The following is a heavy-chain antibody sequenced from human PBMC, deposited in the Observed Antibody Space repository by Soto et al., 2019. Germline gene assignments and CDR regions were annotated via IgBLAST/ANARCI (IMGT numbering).Heavy chain of an antibody. CDR3: AKDHDSSGWYAHYFDY. Sequence: QVQLVESGGGVVQPGRSLRLSSAASGFTFSSYGMHWVRQAPGKGLEWVAVISYDGSNKYYADSVKGRFTISRDNSKNTLYLQMNSLRAEDTAVYYCAKDHDSSGWYAHYFDYWGQGTLVTVSS. J-gene: IGHJ4*02. CDR2: ISYDGSNK. D-gene: IGHD6-19*01. CDR1: GFTFSSYG. V-gene: IGHV3-30*18.